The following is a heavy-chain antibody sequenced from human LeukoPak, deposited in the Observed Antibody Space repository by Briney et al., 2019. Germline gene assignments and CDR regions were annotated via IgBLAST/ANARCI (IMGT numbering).Heavy chain of an antibody. J-gene: IGHJ6*03. CDR1: GYTFTSYY. CDR2: INPSGGST. D-gene: IGHD2-2*01. V-gene: IGHV1-46*01. Sequence: ASVKVSCKASGYTFTSYYMHWVRQAPGQGLEWMGIINPSGGSTSYAQKFQDRLTMTRDTSTSTVYMELRGLRSEDTAVYYCARDRGYQVKYNYMDVWGKGTTVTIFS. CDR3: ARDRGYQVKYNYMDV.